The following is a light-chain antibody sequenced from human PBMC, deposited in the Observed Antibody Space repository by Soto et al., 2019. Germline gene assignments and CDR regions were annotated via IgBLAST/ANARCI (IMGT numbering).Light chain of an antibody. CDR3: QQYDSSSPT. J-gene: IGKJ2*01. V-gene: IGKV1-5*01. CDR2: DAS. Sequence: TQSPSTLSASVGDGVTITXRASQNISVWLAWYQQRPGKAPKFLIYDASSLETGVPSRFSGSGSGTEFTLTIRSLQPDDFATYYCQQYDSSSPTFGQGTKLEIK. CDR1: QNISVW.